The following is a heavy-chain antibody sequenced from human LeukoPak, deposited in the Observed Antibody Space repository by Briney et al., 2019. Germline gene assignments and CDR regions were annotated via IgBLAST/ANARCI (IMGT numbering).Heavy chain of an antibody. CDR1: GFTFGSYG. Sequence: GGSLRLSCAASGFTFGSYGMHWVRQAPGKGLEWVTFIRSDGSNKYYADSVKGRFTISRDNSKNTLYLQMNSLIADDTAVYYCAKDPYYYDSSGYLTLHAFDIWGQGTMVTVSS. V-gene: IGHV3-30*02. J-gene: IGHJ3*02. CDR2: IRSDGSNK. CDR3: AKDPYYYDSSGYLTLHAFDI. D-gene: IGHD3-22*01.